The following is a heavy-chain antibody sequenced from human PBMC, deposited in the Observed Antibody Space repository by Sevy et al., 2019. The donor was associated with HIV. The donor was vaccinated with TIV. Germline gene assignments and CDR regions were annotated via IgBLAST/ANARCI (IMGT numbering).Heavy chain of an antibody. V-gene: IGHV3-7*01. D-gene: IGHD2-15*01. CDR3: GGPRGTTDIYYYNGMDV. Sequence: GGSLRLSCAASGFTFSNYWMTWVRQAPGKGLEWVANIKQDGSEKYYVDSVKGRFTISRDKAKNSLYLQMNSLRAKDTAMYYCGGPRGTTDIYYYNGMDVWGQGTMVTVSS. CDR2: IKQDGSEK. CDR1: GFTFSNYW. J-gene: IGHJ6*02.